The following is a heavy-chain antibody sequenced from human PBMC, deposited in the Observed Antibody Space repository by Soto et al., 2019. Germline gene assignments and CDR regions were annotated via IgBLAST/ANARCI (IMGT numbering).Heavy chain of an antibody. Sequence: PGESLKISCTGSGYAFTSYWIAWVRQMPGKGLEWMGIIYPGDSDTRYSPSFQGQVTISADKSITTAYLQWSSLKASDTAMYYCARQRPGGGTPEAIDYWGQGTLVTVSS. V-gene: IGHV5-51*01. D-gene: IGHD2-15*01. CDR3: ARQRPGGGTPEAIDY. J-gene: IGHJ4*02. CDR2: IYPGDSDT. CDR1: GYAFTSYW.